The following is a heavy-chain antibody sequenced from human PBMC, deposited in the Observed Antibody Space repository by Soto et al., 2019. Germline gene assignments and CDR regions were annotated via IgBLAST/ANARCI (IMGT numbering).Heavy chain of an antibody. CDR3: ARDFDFDIDH. V-gene: IGHV1-18*01. D-gene: IGHD3-9*01. J-gene: IGHJ4*02. CDR2: IYSKTGTI. Sequence: QVQLVQSGAEVEKPGASVKVSCKTSGYIFNNFGITWVRQAPELGLEWLGWIYSKTGTINFAQKFQGRVTMTTDTSTSTAFMELRSLTLDDSAVYFCARDFDFDIDHWGQGTLVTVS. CDR1: GYIFNNFG.